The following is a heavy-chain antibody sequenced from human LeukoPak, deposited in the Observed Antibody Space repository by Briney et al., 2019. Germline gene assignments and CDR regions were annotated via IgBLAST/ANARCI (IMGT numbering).Heavy chain of an antibody. Sequence: SQTLSLTCAVSGGSISSGGYSWSWIRQPPGKGLEWIGYIYHSGSTYYNPSLKSRVTISVDRSKNQFSLKLSSVTAEDTAVYYCARGTGFSGYDSEASYGMDVWGQGTTVTVSS. CDR2: IYHSGST. D-gene: IGHD5-12*01. CDR1: GGSISSGGYS. CDR3: ARGTGFSGYDSEASYGMDV. J-gene: IGHJ6*02. V-gene: IGHV4-30-2*01.